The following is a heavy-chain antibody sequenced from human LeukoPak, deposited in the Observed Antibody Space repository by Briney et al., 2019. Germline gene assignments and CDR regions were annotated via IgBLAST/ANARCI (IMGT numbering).Heavy chain of an antibody. D-gene: IGHD3-22*01. V-gene: IGHV4-31*03. Sequence: SETLSLTCTVSGGSISSGGYYWSWLRQHPGKGLEWIGYIYYSGSTYYNPSLKSRVTISVDTSKNQFSLKLSSVTAADTAVYYCARGNGGDSSGYYFHYWGQGTLVTVSS. CDR3: ARGNGGDSSGYYFHY. J-gene: IGHJ4*02. CDR1: GGSISSGGYY. CDR2: IYYSGST.